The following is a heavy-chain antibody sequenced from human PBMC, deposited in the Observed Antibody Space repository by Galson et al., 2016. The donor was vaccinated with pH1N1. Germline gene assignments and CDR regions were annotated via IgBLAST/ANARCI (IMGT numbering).Heavy chain of an antibody. V-gene: IGHV2-5*02. CDR1: GFSISSSGLG. CDR2: IYWDDDK. J-gene: IGHJ3*01. Sequence: PALVNPTQTLTLTCTFSGFSISSSGLGVGWIRQPPGKALEWLAVIYWDDDKRYSPSLKSRLTITKDTSKNHVVLTMTNMDPMDTATYYCAHREVMITSAFDFWGQGTMVTVSS. D-gene: IGHD3-16*01. CDR3: AHREVMITSAFDF.